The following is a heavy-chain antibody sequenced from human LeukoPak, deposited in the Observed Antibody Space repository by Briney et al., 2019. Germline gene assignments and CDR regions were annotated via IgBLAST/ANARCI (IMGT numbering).Heavy chain of an antibody. CDR1: GGTFSSYA. Sequence: PEASVKVSCKASGGTFSSYAISWVRQAPGQGLEWMGGIIPIFGTANYAQKFQGRVTITTDESTSTAYMELSSLRSEDTAVYYCARGVPSRGSFQFYYMDVRGKGTTVTVSS. V-gene: IGHV1-69*05. J-gene: IGHJ6*03. D-gene: IGHD6-13*01. CDR2: IIPIFGTA. CDR3: ARGVPSRGSFQFYYMDV.